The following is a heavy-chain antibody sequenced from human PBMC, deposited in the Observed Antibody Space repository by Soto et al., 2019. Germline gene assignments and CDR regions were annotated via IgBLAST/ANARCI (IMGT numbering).Heavy chain of an antibody. D-gene: IGHD3-22*01. Sequence: ASVKVSCKSSGDTFSSYAISWVRQAPGQGLEWMGGIIPMLGTPSYAQKFQDRVTITADKFTSTAYMELSGLRSEDTAVYYCAKEKSRYDRSGYYRPDYWGQGTLVTVSS. CDR2: IIPMLGTP. V-gene: IGHV1-69*10. CDR3: AKEKSRYDRSGYYRPDY. J-gene: IGHJ4*02. CDR1: GDTFSSYA.